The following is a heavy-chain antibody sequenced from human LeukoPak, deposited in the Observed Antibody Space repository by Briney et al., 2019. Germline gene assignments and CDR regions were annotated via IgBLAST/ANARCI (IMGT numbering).Heavy chain of an antibody. CDR3: AKAVVAASSGTFDI. CDR2: ISGSGGST. J-gene: IGHJ3*02. Sequence: GGSLRLSCAASGFTFSSYAMSWVRQAPGKGLEWVSAISGSGGSTYYADSVKGRFTISRDNSKNTLYLQSNSLKAEDTAVYYCAKAVVAASSGTFDIWGQGTMVTVSS. V-gene: IGHV3-23*01. D-gene: IGHD2-15*01. CDR1: GFTFSSYA.